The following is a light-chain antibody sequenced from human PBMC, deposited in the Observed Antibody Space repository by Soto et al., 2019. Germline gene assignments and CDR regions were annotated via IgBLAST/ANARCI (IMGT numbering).Light chain of an antibody. CDR3: QQYNIWPLT. V-gene: IGKV3-15*01. CDR1: QSVSSN. J-gene: IGKJ4*01. CDR2: GAS. Sequence: EIVMTQSPATLSVSPGERATLSCRASQSVSSNLAWYQQKPGQAPRLLNYGASTRATGIPARFSGSGSGTEFTLTISSLQSEDFAVYYCQQYNIWPLTFGGGTKVDIK.